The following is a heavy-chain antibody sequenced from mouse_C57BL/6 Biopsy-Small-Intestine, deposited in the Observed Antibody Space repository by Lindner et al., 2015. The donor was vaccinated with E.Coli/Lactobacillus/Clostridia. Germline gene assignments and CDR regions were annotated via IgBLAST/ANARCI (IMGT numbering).Heavy chain of an antibody. CDR1: GLTFSDYG. J-gene: IGHJ2*01. CDR3: ARKDY. Sequence: VQLQESGGGSVKPGGSLKLSCVVSGLTFSDYGIHWVRQAPEKGLEWVAYINSDSSNLYYADTVKGRFTISRDNAKNTVFLQMTSLRSEDTATYYCARKDYWGQGTTLTVSS. V-gene: IGHV5-17*01. CDR2: INSDSSNL.